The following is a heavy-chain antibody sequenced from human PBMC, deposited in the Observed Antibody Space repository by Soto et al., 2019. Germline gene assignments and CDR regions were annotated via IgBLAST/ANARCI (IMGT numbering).Heavy chain of an antibody. J-gene: IGHJ3*02. D-gene: IGHD6-13*01. CDR3: ARIWEPGQQLIAGGSKVAFDI. V-gene: IGHV4-34*01. Sequence: SETLSLTCAVYGGSFSGYYWSWIRQPTGKGLEWIGEINHSGSTNYNPSLKSRVTISVDTSKNQFSLKLSSVTAADTAVYYCARIWEPGQQLIAGGSKVAFDIWGQGTMVTVSS. CDR1: GGSFSGYY. CDR2: INHSGST.